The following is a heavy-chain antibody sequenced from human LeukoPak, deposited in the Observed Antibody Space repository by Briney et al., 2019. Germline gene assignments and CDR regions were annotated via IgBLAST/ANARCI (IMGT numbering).Heavy chain of an antibody. CDR1: GGSISSYY. J-gene: IGHJ4*02. V-gene: IGHV4-4*07. CDR2: IYTSGST. Sequence: SETLSLTCTVSGGSISSYYWSWIRQPAGKGLEWIGRIYTSGSTNYNASLKSRVSMSVDTSKNQFSLKLSSVTAADTAVFYCARENSGSYREFDYWGQGTLVTASS. D-gene: IGHD1-26*01. CDR3: ARENSGSYREFDY.